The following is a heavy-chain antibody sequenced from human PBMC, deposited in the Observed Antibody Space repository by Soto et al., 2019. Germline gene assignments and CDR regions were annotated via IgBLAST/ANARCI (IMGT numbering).Heavy chain of an antibody. CDR1: GASISSNTYY. V-gene: IGHV4-39*01. CDR2: VFSSGTT. Sequence: SETLSLTCTVSGASISSNTYYWGWIRQPPGKGLEWIGSVFSSGTTYYSPSLKGRVTILMDMSRNQFVLNLNSVTAADTATYYCARRRVFFDYWGQGARVTVSS. CDR3: ARRRVFFDY. J-gene: IGHJ4*02.